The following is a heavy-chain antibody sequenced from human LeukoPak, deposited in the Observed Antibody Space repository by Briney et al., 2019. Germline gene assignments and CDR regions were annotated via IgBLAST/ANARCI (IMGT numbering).Heavy chain of an antibody. CDR2: ISYDGSNK. V-gene: IGHV3-30*18. J-gene: IGHJ5*02. Sequence: GRSLRLSCAASGFTFSSYGMHWVRQAPGKGLEWVAVISYDGSNKYYADSVKGRFTISRDNSKSTLYLQMNSLRAEDTAVYYCAKDDQHYGDYPGWFDPWGQGTLVTASS. CDR3: AKDDQHYGDYPGWFDP. D-gene: IGHD4-17*01. CDR1: GFTFSSYG.